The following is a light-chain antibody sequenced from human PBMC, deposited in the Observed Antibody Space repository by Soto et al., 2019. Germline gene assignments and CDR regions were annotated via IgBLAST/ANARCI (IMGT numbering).Light chain of an antibody. CDR2: MIS. J-gene: IGKJ1*01. CDR3: MQATHFPRT. Sequence: VTLVQPASISCGSSQTIVHSNGNTYMNWLQQRPGQPPRLLIYMISNRFSGVPDRFSGSGAGTDFTLKISRVEAEDVGVYYCMQATHFPRTFGQGTKVDIK. V-gene: IGKV2-24*01. CDR1: QTIVHSNGNTY.